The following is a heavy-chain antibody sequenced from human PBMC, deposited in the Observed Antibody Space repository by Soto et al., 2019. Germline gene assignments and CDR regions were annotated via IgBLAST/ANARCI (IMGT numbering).Heavy chain of an antibody. D-gene: IGHD4-17*01. CDR1: GGSISSGDYY. V-gene: IGHV4-30-4*01. CDR3: ARDRFEGTVTTQRTDYGMDV. Sequence: QVQLQESGPGLVKPSQTLSLTCTVSGGSISSGDYYWSWIRQPPGKGLEWIGYIYYRWSTYYNPSLKSRVTISVDPSKNQFSLKLSSVTAADTAVYYCARDRFEGTVTTQRTDYGMDVWGQGTTVTVSS. CDR2: IYYRWST. J-gene: IGHJ6*02.